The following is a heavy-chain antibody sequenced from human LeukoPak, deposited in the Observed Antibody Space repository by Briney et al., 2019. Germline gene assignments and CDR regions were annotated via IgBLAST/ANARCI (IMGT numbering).Heavy chain of an antibody. CDR1: GFTFSNYA. CDR3: AKDSRGATPYFDY. J-gene: IGHJ4*02. CDR2: ISYDGSNK. V-gene: IGHV3-30-3*02. Sequence: GGSLRLSCAASGFTFSNYAMHWVRQAPGKGLEWVAVISYDGSNKYYADSVKGRFTISRDNSKNTLYLQMNSLRAEDTAVYYCAKDSRGATPYFDYWGQGTLVTVSS. D-gene: IGHD1-26*01.